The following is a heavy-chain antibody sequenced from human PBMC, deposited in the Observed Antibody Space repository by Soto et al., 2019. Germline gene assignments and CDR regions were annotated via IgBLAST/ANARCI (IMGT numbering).Heavy chain of an antibody. Sequence: SETLSLTCTVSGGSISSSSYYWGWIRQPPGKGLEWIGYIYYSGSTNYNPSLKSRVTISVDTSKNQFSLKLSSVTAADTAVYYCARDGNYYDSSGYYPPYYYYYGMDVWGQGTTVTVSS. CDR1: GGSISSSSYY. D-gene: IGHD3-22*01. CDR3: ARDGNYYDSSGYYPPYYYYYGMDV. V-gene: IGHV4-61*01. CDR2: IYYSGST. J-gene: IGHJ6*02.